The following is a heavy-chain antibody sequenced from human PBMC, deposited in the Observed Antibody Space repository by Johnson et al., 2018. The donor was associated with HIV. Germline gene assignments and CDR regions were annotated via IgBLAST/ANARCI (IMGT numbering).Heavy chain of an antibody. J-gene: IGHJ3*02. CDR1: GFTFSGYA. Sequence: QVYLVESGGGVVQPERSLRLSCSASGFTFSGYAMHWVRQAPGKGLEWVAVISYDGSNTYYADSVKGRFTISRDNSKNTLYLQMNSLRAEDTAVYYCAKASGNGYYVDAFDIWGHGTMVTVCS. CDR3: AKASGNGYYVDAFDI. V-gene: IGHV3-30-3*01. D-gene: IGHD3-3*01. CDR2: ISYDGSNT.